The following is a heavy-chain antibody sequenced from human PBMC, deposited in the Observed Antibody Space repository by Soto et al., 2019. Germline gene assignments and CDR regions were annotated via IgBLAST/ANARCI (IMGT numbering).Heavy chain of an antibody. J-gene: IGHJ6*02. D-gene: IGHD5-12*01. CDR2: IYYSGST. CDR1: GGSISSGDYY. Sequence: QVQLQESGPGLVKPSQTLSLTCTVSGGSISSGDYYWSWIRQPPGKGLEWIGYIYYSGSTYYTPSFKSRVTISVDTSKTQFSLKLSSVTAADTAVYYCAREEGYRGMDVWGQGTTVTVSS. V-gene: IGHV4-30-4*01. CDR3: AREEGYRGMDV.